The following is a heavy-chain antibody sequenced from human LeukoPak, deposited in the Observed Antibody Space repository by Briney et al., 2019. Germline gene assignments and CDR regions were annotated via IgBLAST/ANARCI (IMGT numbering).Heavy chain of an antibody. J-gene: IGHJ4*02. CDR1: GFTFSSYS. CDR3: ARDLFSLGYYGSGSYFDY. Sequence: GGSLRLSCAASGFTFSSYSMNWVRQAPGKGLEWVSSISSSSYIYYADSVKGRFTISRDNAKNSLYLQMNSLRAEDTAVYYCARDLFSLGYYGSGSYFDYWGQGTLVTVSS. CDR2: ISSSSYI. V-gene: IGHV3-21*01. D-gene: IGHD3-10*01.